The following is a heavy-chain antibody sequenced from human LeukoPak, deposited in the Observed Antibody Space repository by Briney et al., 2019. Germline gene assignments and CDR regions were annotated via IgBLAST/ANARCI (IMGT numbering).Heavy chain of an antibody. V-gene: IGHV3-21*01. D-gene: IGHD2-21*01. CDR3: ARCGGDCYSVKH. Sequence: GGSLRLSCAASGFTFISYSMNWLRQAPGKGLEWVSSISSSSSYIYYADSVKGRFTISRDNANNSLYLQMNSLRAEDTAVYYCARCGGDCYSVKHWGQGTLVTVSS. CDR1: GFTFISYS. J-gene: IGHJ4*02. CDR2: ISSSSSYI.